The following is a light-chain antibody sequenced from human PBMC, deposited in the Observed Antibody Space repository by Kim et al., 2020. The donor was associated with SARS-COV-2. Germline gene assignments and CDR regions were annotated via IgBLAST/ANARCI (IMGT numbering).Light chain of an antibody. Sequence: GQSITISCTGSSSDVGTYNYVSWYQQHPGKAPKLMIFDVTKRPSGVSNRFSGSKSGNTASLTISGLQAEDEADYHCTSYTTSNTWVFGGGTKLTVL. CDR2: DVT. J-gene: IGLJ3*02. CDR1: SSDVGTYNY. V-gene: IGLV2-14*04. CDR3: TSYTTSNTWV.